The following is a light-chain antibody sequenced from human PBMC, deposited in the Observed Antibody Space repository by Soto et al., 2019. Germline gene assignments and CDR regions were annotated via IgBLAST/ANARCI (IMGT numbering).Light chain of an antibody. CDR3: QQSYSTPLT. J-gene: IGKJ4*01. V-gene: IGKV1-39*01. CDR2: AAS. Sequence: DIQMTQSPSSLSASVGDRVTITCRASQSISSYLHWYQQKTGKAPKLLINAASSLQSGVPSRFSGSGSGTDFTLTISSLQPEDFATYYCQQSYSTPLTFGGGTKVDIK. CDR1: QSISSY.